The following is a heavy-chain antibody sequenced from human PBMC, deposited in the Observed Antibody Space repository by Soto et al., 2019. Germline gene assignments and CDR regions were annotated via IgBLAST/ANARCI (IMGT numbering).Heavy chain of an antibody. CDR3: TIVVVPAAIHYYYGMDV. CDR2: IIPIFGTA. CDR1: VGTFSSXS. J-gene: IGHJ6*02. V-gene: IGHV1-69*13. Sequence: SVKVSCKASVGTFSSXSIXXXXPXXXEGLEWMGGIIPIFGTANYAQKFQGRVTITADESTSTAYMELSSLRSEDTAVYYCTIVVVPAAIHYYYGMDVWGQGTTVTVSS. D-gene: IGHD2-2*01.